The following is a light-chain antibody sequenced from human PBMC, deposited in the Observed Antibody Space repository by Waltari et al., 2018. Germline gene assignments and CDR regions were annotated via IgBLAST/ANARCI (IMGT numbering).Light chain of an antibody. CDR1: ALPKQY. CDR3: QSADSSGTYPPV. J-gene: IGLJ3*02. Sequence: SYELTQPPSVSVSPGQTARITCSGDALPKQYAYWYQQKPGQAPVLVIYKDSERPSGIPERFSGSSSGTTVTLTIRGVQAEDEADNYCQSADSSGTYPPVFGGGTKLTVL. CDR2: KDS. V-gene: IGLV3-25*03.